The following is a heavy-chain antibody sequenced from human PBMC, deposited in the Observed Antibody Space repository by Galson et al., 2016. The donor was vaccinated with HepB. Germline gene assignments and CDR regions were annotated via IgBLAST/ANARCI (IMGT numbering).Heavy chain of an antibody. D-gene: IGHD2/OR15-2a*01. CDR3: ARDVQYRFDS. Sequence: SVKVSCKASGYTFTTSGISWVRQAPGQGLEWMGWISTYSGNTKYAQKFQGGLTLTTDSSTTTAYMEQRSLRFDDTALYYCARDVQYRFDSWGQGTLVTVSS. V-gene: IGHV1-18*01. J-gene: IGHJ4*02. CDR2: ISTYSGNT. CDR1: GYTFTTSG.